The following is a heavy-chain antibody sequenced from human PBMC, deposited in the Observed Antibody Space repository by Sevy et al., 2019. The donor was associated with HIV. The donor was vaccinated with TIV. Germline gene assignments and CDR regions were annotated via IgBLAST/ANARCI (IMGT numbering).Heavy chain of an antibody. CDR2: IRSKAYGGTT. V-gene: IGHV3-49*04. D-gene: IGHD3-22*01. Sequence: GGSLRLSCTASAFTFGDYAMSWVRQAPGKGLEWVGFIRSKAYGGTTEYAASVKGRFTISRDDSKSIAYLQMNSLKTEDTAVYYCTREDYYDSSGYYYYYNWFDPWGQGTLVTVSS. J-gene: IGHJ5*02. CDR3: TREDYYDSSGYYYYYNWFDP. CDR1: AFTFGDYA.